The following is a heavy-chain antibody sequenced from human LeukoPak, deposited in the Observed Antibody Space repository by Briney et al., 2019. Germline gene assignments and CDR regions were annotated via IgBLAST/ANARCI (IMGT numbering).Heavy chain of an antibody. V-gene: IGHV3-21*01. D-gene: IGHD3-22*01. Sequence: GGSLRLSCAASGFTFSSYSMNWVRQAPGKGLEWVSSISSSSSYIYYADSVKGRFTISRDNAKNTLYLQMNSLRAEDTAVYYCARDLGNSYYYDSSGYDLDYWGQGTLVTVSS. CDR2: ISSSSSYI. J-gene: IGHJ4*02. CDR3: ARDLGNSYYYDSSGYDLDY. CDR1: GFTFSSYS.